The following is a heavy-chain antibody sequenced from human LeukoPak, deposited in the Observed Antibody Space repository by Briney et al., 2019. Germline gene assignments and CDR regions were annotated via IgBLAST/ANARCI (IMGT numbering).Heavy chain of an antibody. CDR3: ARGLRALD. CDR2: INLDGSEK. CDR1: GFTFSSNW. Sequence: PGGSLRLSCAGSGFTFSSNWMSWVRQPPGRGLEWVASINLDGSEKYYVDSVKGRFTISRDNAKNSLYLQMNCLRAEDTAVYFCARGLRALDWGQGTLVTVSS. D-gene: IGHD5/OR15-5a*01. V-gene: IGHV3-7*04. J-gene: IGHJ4*02.